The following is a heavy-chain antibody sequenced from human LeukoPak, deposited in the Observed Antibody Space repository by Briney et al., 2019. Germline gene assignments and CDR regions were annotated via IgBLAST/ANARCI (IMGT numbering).Heavy chain of an antibody. V-gene: IGHV4-39*07. CDR3: ARDGDSYGNFDY. Sequence: PSETLSLTCTVSGGSISSSSYYWGWIRQPPGKGLEWIGSIYYSGSTYYNPSLKSRVTISVDTSKNQFSLKLSSVTAADTAVYYCARDGDSYGNFDYWGQGTLVTVSS. CDR2: IYYSGST. J-gene: IGHJ4*02. CDR1: GGSISSSSYY. D-gene: IGHD5-18*01.